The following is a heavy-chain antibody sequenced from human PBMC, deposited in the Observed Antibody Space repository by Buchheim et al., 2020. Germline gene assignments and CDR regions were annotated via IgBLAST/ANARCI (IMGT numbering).Heavy chain of an antibody. D-gene: IGHD5-18*01. CDR3: AKDEYSYGYYYYYGMDV. CDR1: GFTFSDYY. Sequence: VQLVESGGGLVKPGGSLRLSCAASGFTFSDYYMSWIRQAPGKGLEWVSAISGSGGSTYYADSVKGRFTISRDNSKNTLYLQMNSLRAEDTAVYYCAKDEYSYGYYYYYGMDVWGQGTT. V-gene: IGHV3-23*04. J-gene: IGHJ6*02. CDR2: ISGSGGST.